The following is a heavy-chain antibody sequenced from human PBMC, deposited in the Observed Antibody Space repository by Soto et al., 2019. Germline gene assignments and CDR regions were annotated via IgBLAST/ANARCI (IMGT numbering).Heavy chain of an antibody. Sequence: PRESLKISCKGSGYSFTSYWIGWVRQMPGKGLEWMGIIYPGDSDTRYSPSFQGQVTISADKSISTAYLQWSSLKASDTAMYYCARQQGPSGWYYSPYFDYWGQGTLVTVSS. CDR2: IYPGDSDT. CDR1: GYSFTSYW. V-gene: IGHV5-51*01. J-gene: IGHJ4*02. D-gene: IGHD6-19*01. CDR3: ARQQGPSGWYYSPYFDY.